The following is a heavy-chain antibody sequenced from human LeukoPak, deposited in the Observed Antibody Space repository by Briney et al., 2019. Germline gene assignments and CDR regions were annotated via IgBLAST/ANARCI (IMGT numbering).Heavy chain of an antibody. CDR1: GYTFTSDD. Sequence: ASVNVSCKTSGYTFTSDDINWVRQATGQGLEWMGCMDPNSGNTGYAQKFRGRVTMTRNTSISTAYMELSSLRSEDTAIYYCARRPTGLRKRNDFWGQGPLVTVSS. V-gene: IGHV1-8*01. CDR2: MDPNSGNT. D-gene: IGHD4-17*01. J-gene: IGHJ4*02. CDR3: ARRPTGLRKRNDF.